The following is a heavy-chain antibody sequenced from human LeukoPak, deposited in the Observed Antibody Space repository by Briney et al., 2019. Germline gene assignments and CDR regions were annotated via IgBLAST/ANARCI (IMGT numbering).Heavy chain of an antibody. V-gene: IGHV4-59*01. J-gene: IGHJ3*02. CDR3: AREERWLQKRGPYDAFDI. CDR2: IYYSGST. D-gene: IGHD5-24*01. Sequence: SETLSPTCTVSGGSISSYYWSWIRQPPGKGLEWIGYIYYSGSTNYNPSLKSRVTISVDTSKNQFSLKLSSVTAADTAVYYCAREERWLQKRGPYDAFDIWGQGTMVTVSS. CDR1: GGSISSYY.